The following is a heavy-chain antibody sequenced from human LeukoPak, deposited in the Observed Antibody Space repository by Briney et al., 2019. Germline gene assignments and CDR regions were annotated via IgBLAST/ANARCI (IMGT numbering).Heavy chain of an antibody. CDR1: GYTFTGYY. Sequence: EATVTVSCKASGYTFTGYYMHWVRQAPGQGREWMGLINPNSGGTNYAQKFQGRVTMTRDTSISTAYMELSRLRSDDTAVYYCARPHDYGDYGLDYWGQGTLVTVSS. V-gene: IGHV1-2*02. J-gene: IGHJ4*02. D-gene: IGHD4-17*01. CDR3: ARPHDYGDYGLDY. CDR2: INPNSGGT.